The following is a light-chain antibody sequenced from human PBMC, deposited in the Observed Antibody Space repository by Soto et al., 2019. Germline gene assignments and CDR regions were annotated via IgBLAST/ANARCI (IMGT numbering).Light chain of an antibody. CDR3: YRPSSWYLLIT. V-gene: IGKV3-11*01. J-gene: IGKJ1*01. Sequence: ENVLTQSPGTLSLSPGERATLSCRASQSGSIILAWYQQKPGQAPWLLIYGASTRATGIPARFSGTGSGTDLTLTISSLDFQAYAVYRCYRPSSWYLLITFGQGTKVDIK. CDR2: GAS. CDR1: QSGSII.